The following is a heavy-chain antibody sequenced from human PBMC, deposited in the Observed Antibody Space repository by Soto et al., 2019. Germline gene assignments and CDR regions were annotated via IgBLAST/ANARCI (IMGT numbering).Heavy chain of an antibody. CDR1: GFSLSSTRMA. D-gene: IGHD6-19*01. Sequence: QITLKESGPTLVKPTQTLTLTCTFSGFSLSSTRMAVGWIRQPPGKALEWLALIYWDDDKRYSPFLKSRLTITKDTSKNQVLLTMPNMDPVDTARYYCSHIVVAGLGYYFDYWGQGTLVTVSS. CDR2: IYWDDDK. CDR3: SHIVVAGLGYYFDY. J-gene: IGHJ4*02. V-gene: IGHV2-5*02.